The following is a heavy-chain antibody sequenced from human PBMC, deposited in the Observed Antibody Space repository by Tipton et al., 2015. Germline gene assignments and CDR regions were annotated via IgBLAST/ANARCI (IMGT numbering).Heavy chain of an antibody. V-gene: IGHV4-30-4*01. CDR1: VVSITTGDYY. Sequence: TLSLTCTVSVVSITTGDYYWSWIRQPPGKGLEWIGHISYNGSTCCNPSLKSRLTTSIDTSKNQFSLNLTFVTAADTAMYYCARVRYYDFWTGTSYYFDYWGQGTLVTVSS. CDR2: ISYNGST. D-gene: IGHD3-3*01. CDR3: ARVRYYDFWTGTSYYFDY. J-gene: IGHJ4*02.